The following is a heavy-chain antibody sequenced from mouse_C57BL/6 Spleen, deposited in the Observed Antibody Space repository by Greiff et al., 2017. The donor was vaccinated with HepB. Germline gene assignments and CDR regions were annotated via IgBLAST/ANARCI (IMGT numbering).Heavy chain of an antibody. J-gene: IGHJ4*01. CDR1: GYTFTSYW. CDR2: IHPNSGST. V-gene: IGHV1-64*01. Sequence: VQLQQPGAELVKPGASVKLSCKASGYTFTSYWMHWVKQRPGQGLEWIGMIHPNSGSTNYNEKFKSKATLTVDKSSSTAYMQLSSLTSEDSAVYYCARSGSNPYAMDYWGQGTSVTVSS. D-gene: IGHD1-1*01. CDR3: ARSGSNPYAMDY.